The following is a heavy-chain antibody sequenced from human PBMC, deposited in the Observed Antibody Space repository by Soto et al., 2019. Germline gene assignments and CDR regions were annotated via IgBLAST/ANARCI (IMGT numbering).Heavy chain of an antibody. D-gene: IGHD6-6*01. CDR1: GFPFSTYA. V-gene: IGHV3-23*01. CDR2: ISASGLNT. Sequence: GGSLRLSCAASGFPFSTYAMAWVRQAPGKGLEWVSAISASGLNTYYADSVKGRFNISRDNSKNTLYLQMNSLRAEDTAVYYCAKVSSIAARPDWFDPWGQGTLVTVSS. CDR3: AKVSSIAARPDWFDP. J-gene: IGHJ5*02.